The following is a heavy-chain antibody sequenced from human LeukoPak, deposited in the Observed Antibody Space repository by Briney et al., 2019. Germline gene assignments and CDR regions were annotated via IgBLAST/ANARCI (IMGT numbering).Heavy chain of an antibody. V-gene: IGHV1-58*01. Sequence: SVKVSCKASGFTFTSSAVQWVRQARGQRLEWIGWIVVGSGNTNYAQKFQERVTITRDMSTSTAYMELSSLRSEDTAVYYCAAGAASDYGDPFDYWGQGTLVTVSS. CDR2: IVVGSGNT. CDR1: GFTFTSSA. CDR3: AAGAASDYGDPFDY. J-gene: IGHJ4*02. D-gene: IGHD4-17*01.